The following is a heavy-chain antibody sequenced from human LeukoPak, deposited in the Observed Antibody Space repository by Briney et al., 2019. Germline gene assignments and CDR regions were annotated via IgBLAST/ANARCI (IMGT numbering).Heavy chain of an antibody. J-gene: IGHJ4*02. Sequence: GGSLRLSCAAAGFSFSSYWMHWVRQAPGKGLVWVSRINSDGSSTSYADSVKGRFTISRDNAKSTLYLQMNSLRAEDTAVYYCARLMVRGLTEYYFDYWGQGTLVTVFS. D-gene: IGHD3-10*01. CDR2: INSDGSST. CDR3: ARLMVRGLTEYYFDY. V-gene: IGHV3-74*01. CDR1: GFSFSSYW.